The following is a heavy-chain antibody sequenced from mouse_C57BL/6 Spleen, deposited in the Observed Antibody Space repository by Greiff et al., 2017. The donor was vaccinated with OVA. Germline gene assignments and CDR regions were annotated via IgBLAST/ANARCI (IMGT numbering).Heavy chain of an antibody. CDR2: INPNNGGT. CDR3: ARARDYDVDYFDY. CDR1: GYTFTDYY. D-gene: IGHD2-4*01. J-gene: IGHJ2*01. Sequence: DVQLQESGPELVKPGASVKISCKASGYTFTDYYMNWVKQSHGKSLEWIGDINPNNGGTSYNQKFKGKATLTVDKSSSTAYMELRSLTSEDSAVYYCARARDYDVDYFDYWGQGTTLTVSS. V-gene: IGHV1-26*01.